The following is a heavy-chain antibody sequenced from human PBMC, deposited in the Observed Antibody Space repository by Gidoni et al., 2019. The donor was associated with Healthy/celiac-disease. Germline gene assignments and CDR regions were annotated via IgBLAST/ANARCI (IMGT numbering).Heavy chain of an antibody. D-gene: IGHD3-22*01. CDR1: GFTFSDYY. CDR3: ARSMHYDSSGYAQDTDAFDI. CDR2: ISSSGGTI. Sequence: QVQLVESGGGLVKPGGSLRLSCAASGFTFSDYYMSWIRQAPGKGLEWVSYISSSGGTIYYADSVKGRFTIYRDNAKNSLYLQMNSLRAEDTAVYYCARSMHYDSSGYAQDTDAFDIWGQGTMVTVSS. V-gene: IGHV3-11*01. J-gene: IGHJ3*02.